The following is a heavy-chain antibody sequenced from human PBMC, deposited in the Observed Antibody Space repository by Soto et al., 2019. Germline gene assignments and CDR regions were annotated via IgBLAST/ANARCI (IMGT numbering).Heavy chain of an antibody. CDR3: ATHVVETPKGRRGWFDP. J-gene: IGHJ5*02. CDR2: VYHSGGA. CDR1: GVSISGSNW. D-gene: IGHD2-21*02. Sequence: VQLQESGPGLVKPSGTLSLTCNVSGVSISGSNWWSWVRQSPGQGLEWIGEVYHSGGANYNPSFKSRVIISVDKSKNQFSLQLSSVTAADTAIYYCATHVVETPKGRRGWFDPWGQGTLVTVSS. V-gene: IGHV4-4*02.